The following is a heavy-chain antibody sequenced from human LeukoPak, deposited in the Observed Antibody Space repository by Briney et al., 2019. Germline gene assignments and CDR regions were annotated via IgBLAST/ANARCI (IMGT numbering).Heavy chain of an antibody. Sequence: GGSLRLSCAASGFTFRSYWMSWVRQAPGKGLEWVSAISGSGGSTYYADSVKGRFTISRDNSKNTLYLQMNSLRAEDTAVYYCANPHAWGFPYYFDYWGQGTLVTVSS. V-gene: IGHV3-23*01. CDR3: ANPHAWGFPYYFDY. J-gene: IGHJ4*02. CDR1: GFTFRSYW. D-gene: IGHD7-27*01. CDR2: ISGSGGST.